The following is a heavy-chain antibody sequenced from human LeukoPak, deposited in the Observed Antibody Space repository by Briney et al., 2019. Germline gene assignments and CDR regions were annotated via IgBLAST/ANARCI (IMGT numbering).Heavy chain of an antibody. Sequence: GASVKVSCKASGYTFTTYSISWVRQAPGQGLEWMGWISTYNGNTDYPQKLQGRVTMTTDTSTSTAYMELRSLRSDDTAVYYCARGRGYDNYFYYYGMDVWGQGTTVTVSS. CDR3: ARGRGYDNYFYYYGMDV. CDR1: GYTFTTYS. J-gene: IGHJ6*02. CDR2: ISTYNGNT. V-gene: IGHV1-18*01. D-gene: IGHD5-12*01.